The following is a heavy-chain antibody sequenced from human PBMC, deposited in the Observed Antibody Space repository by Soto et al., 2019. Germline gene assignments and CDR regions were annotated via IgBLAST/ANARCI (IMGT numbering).Heavy chain of an antibody. CDR2: IKQDGSEK. D-gene: IGHD5-12*01. Sequence: EVQLVESGGGLVQPGGSLRLSCAASGFTFSSHWMSWVRQAPGKGLEWVANIKQDGSEKYCVDSVKGRFTISRDNAKNSLYLQMGSLRAEDTAVYYCARGNSGYVELEYWGQGILVTVSS. V-gene: IGHV3-7*03. CDR1: GFTFSSHW. CDR3: ARGNSGYVELEY. J-gene: IGHJ4*02.